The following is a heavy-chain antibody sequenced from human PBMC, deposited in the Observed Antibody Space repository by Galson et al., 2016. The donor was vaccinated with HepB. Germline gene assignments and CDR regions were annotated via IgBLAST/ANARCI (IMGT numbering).Heavy chain of an antibody. V-gene: IGHV3-15*01. Sequence: SLRLSCAASGFTFSNDWMSWVRQAPGKGLEWVGRIKSKTDGGTTDYAAPVKGRFSISRDDSKNTLYLQMNSLKPEDTAVYYCRYGMDVWGQGTTVTVSS. CDR1: GFTFSNDW. J-gene: IGHJ6*02. CDR3: RYGMDV. CDR2: IKSKTDGGTT.